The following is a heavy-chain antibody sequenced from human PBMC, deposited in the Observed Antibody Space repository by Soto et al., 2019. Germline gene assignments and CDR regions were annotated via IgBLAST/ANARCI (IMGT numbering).Heavy chain of an antibody. J-gene: IGHJ5*02. CDR1: GFTFSSYA. Sequence: GGSLRLSCAASGFTFSSYAMSWVRQAPGKGLEWVSVISGSGGSTYYADSVKGRFTISRDNSKNTLYLQMNSLRAEDTAVYYCAKDQYVVVTTNWFDHWGQGTLVTVSS. D-gene: IGHD2-21*02. V-gene: IGHV3-23*01. CDR2: ISGSGGST. CDR3: AKDQYVVVTTNWFDH.